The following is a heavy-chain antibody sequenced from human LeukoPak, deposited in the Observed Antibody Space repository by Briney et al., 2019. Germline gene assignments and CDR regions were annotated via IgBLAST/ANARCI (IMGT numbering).Heavy chain of an antibody. CDR1: GGSFSGYY. Sequence: SETLSLTCAVYGGSFSGYYWSWLRQPPGKGLEWIGNIFYSGSTYYGPSLKSRLTISLDTSRNQLSLKLNSVTAADTAVYYCAKSNGYGLIDIWGQGTMVTVSS. CDR3: AKSNGYGLIDI. D-gene: IGHD3-10*01. CDR2: IFYSGST. V-gene: IGHV4-34*12. J-gene: IGHJ3*02.